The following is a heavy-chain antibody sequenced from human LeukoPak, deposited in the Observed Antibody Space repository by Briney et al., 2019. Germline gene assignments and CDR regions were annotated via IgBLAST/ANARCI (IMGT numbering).Heavy chain of an antibody. V-gene: IGHV3-64*02. CDR2: INSNGGST. CDR1: GFTFNTYA. J-gene: IGHJ4*02. Sequence: PGGSLRLSCAASGFTFNTYAMYWVRQAPGRGLEYVSGINSNGGSTNYADSVKGRFTISRDNSKNTLYLQMGSLRAEDMAVYYCARKINWRFDFWGQGTPVTVSS. CDR3: ARKINWRFDF. D-gene: IGHD1-20*01.